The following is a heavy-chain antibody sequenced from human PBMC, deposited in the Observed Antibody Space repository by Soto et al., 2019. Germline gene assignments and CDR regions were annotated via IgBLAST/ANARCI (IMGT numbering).Heavy chain of an antibody. V-gene: IGHV1-69*01. D-gene: IGHD6-6*01. CDR1: GGTFRSHA. Sequence: QVQLVQSGAEVKKPGSSVKVSCKASGGTFRSHAISWVRQAPGQGLEWMGGIIPILSTTNYAQKFHGRVTITADESASTAYMELSSLRSEDTAVYYCAGLVSGGGNFWGQGTLGTVSS. CDR3: AGLVSGGGNF. J-gene: IGHJ4*02. CDR2: IIPILSTT.